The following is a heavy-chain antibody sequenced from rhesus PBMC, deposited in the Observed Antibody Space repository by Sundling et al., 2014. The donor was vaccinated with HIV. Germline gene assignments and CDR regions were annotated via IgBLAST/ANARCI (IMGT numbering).Heavy chain of an antibody. J-gene: IGHJ4*01. CDR3: ARPREYFYSYDY. D-gene: IGHD5-12*01. V-gene: IGHV4-122*02. CDR2: ITYTGSS. CDR1: VAPSAVVTTT. Sequence: QVQLQESGPRTGEAFGDPCPSPALSLVAPSAVVTTTGVGLRQPPGKGLEWIAYITYTGSSNYNPSLMSRVTISRDTSKNQFSLKLSSVTAADTAVYYCARPREYFYSYDYWGQGVLGHRLL.